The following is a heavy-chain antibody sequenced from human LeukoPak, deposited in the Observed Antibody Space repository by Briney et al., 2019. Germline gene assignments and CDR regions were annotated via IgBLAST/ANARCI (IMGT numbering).Heavy chain of an antibody. J-gene: IGHJ4*02. D-gene: IGHD3-22*01. Sequence: ASVKVSCKASGYTFTSYGISWVRQAPGQGLEWMGWISAYNGNTNYAQKLQGRVTMTTDTSTSTAYMELRSLRSDDTAVYYCARGAPVTYDYDSSGYYGYWGQGTLVTVSS. CDR1: GYTFTSYG. V-gene: IGHV1-18*01. CDR2: ISAYNGNT. CDR3: ARGAPVTYDYDSSGYYGY.